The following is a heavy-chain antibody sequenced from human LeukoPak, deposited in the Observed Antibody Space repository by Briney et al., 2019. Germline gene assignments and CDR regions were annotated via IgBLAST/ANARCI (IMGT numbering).Heavy chain of an antibody. V-gene: IGHV3-30*02. CDR2: IWYDGSNK. CDR1: GFTFSSYG. Sequence: GGSLRLSCAASGFTFSSYGLHWVRQPPGKGLEWVVFIWYDGSNKYYADSVKGRFTISRDNSKNTLYLQMNSLRAEDTAVYYCAKAFGVVIFSADYWGQGTLVTVSS. CDR3: AKAFGVVIFSADY. J-gene: IGHJ4*02. D-gene: IGHD3-3*01.